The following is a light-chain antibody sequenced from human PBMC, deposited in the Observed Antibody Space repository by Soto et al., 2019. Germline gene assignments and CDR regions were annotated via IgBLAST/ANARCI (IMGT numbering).Light chain of an antibody. CDR1: QSVGTN. Sequence: EIVMTQSPATLSVSPGERATLSCRASQSVGTNLVWYQHKPGQAPRPLIYGASTRATGTPARFSGSGSGTDFTLTISSLEPEDFAVYYCLQRSNWPLTFGGGTKVDIK. CDR2: GAS. J-gene: IGKJ4*01. V-gene: IGKV3-15*01. CDR3: LQRSNWPLT.